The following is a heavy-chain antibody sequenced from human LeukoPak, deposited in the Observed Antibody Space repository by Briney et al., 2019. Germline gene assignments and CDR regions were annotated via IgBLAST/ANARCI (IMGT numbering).Heavy chain of an antibody. D-gene: IGHD5-18*01. CDR2: IIPIFGTA. V-gene: IGHV1-69*06. Sequence: ASVKVSCKASGYTFTSYGISWVRQAPGQGLEWMGGIIPIFGTANYAQKFQGRVTITADKSTSTAYMELSSLRSEDTAVYYCANNRGYSYGADYWGQGTLVTVSS. CDR1: GYTFTSYG. J-gene: IGHJ4*02. CDR3: ANNRGYSYGADY.